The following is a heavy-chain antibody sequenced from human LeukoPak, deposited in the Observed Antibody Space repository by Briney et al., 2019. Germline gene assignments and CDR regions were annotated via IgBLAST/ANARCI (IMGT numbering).Heavy chain of an antibody. CDR3: TRAAKYSSSDLLDY. V-gene: IGHV3-49*03. CDR2: IRRKAYGGTT. CDR1: GFTLGDYA. D-gene: IGHD6-13*01. Sequence: GGSLRLSCTAAGFTLGDYAMSWFRQAPGKGLEWVGFIRRKAYGGTTEYAASVKGRFTISRDDSKSIAYLQMNSLKTEDTAVYYCTRAAKYSSSDLLDYWGQGTLVTVSS. J-gene: IGHJ4*02.